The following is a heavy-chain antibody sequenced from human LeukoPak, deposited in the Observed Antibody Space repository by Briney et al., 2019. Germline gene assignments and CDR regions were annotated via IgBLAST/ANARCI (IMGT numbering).Heavy chain of an antibody. V-gene: IGHV1-18*01. CDR1: GYTFTSYG. J-gene: IGHJ4*02. D-gene: IGHD3-16*02. CDR2: ISGYNGNT. Sequence: ATVRVSCKASGYTFTSYGISWVRQAPGQGLEWMGWISGYNGNTNYAQKFQGRVTMTTDTSTSTAYMELRSLRSDDTAVYYCATGGGLSYYFDYWGQGTLVTVSS. CDR3: ATGGGLSYYFDY.